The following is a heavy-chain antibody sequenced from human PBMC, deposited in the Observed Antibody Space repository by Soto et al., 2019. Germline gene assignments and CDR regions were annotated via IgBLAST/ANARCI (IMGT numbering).Heavy chain of an antibody. CDR2: IKDDGSGE. J-gene: IGHJ3*01. CDR3: ARDDSLLSDNGFDV. V-gene: IGHV3-33*01. CDR1: GFTFRKYG. Sequence: QVQLVESGGGVVQPGRSLRLSCVVSGFTFRKYGMHWVRQAPGKGLEWVAVIKDDGSGEAYADSVKGRFIISRDNSRNTLYLQLNSLRVEDTAVYYCARDDSLLSDNGFDVWGQGTTVTVSS. D-gene: IGHD2-15*01.